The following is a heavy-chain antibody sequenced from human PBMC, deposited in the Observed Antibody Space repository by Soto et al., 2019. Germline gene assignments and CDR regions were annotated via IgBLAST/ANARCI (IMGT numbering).Heavy chain of an antibody. V-gene: IGHV1-69*01. D-gene: IGHD3-10*01. CDR3: ARVLYYGSGSYSPYGMDV. CDR1: GVSFNNNG. CDR2: VSPPFRTS. J-gene: IGHJ6*02. Sequence: QVQLVQSGAEVQKPGSSVKVSCKTSGVSFNNNGIGWVRQAPGHGLEWMGGVSPPFRTSHYARQFQGRISITADASTGTVNMELSSLTSEDTAQYYCARVLYYGSGSYSPYGMDVWGQGTTVTVSS.